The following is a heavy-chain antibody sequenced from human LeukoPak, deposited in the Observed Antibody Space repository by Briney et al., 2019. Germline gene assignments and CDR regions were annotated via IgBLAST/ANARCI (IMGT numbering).Heavy chain of an antibody. D-gene: IGHD2-15*01. CDR1: GFTFSSYA. V-gene: IGHV3-23*01. Sequence: GVPLRLSCAASGFTFSSYAMSWARQATGKGREWVSDISGSGGSTYYAHSVKGRFTISRDNSKNTLYLQMNSLRAEDTAVYYCAKEARGYCSGGSCLLDYWGQGTLVTVPS. CDR2: ISGSGGST. J-gene: IGHJ4*02. CDR3: AKEARGYCSGGSCLLDY.